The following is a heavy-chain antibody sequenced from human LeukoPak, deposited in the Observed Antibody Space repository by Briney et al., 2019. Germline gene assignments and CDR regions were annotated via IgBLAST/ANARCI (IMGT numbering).Heavy chain of an antibody. CDR2: ISAYNGNT. J-gene: IGHJ4*02. CDR1: GYTFTSYG. D-gene: IGHD5-24*01. V-gene: IGHV1-18*01. Sequence: WASVKVSCKASGYTFTSYGISWVRPAPGQGLEWMGWISAYNGNTNYAQKLQGRVTMTTDTSTSTAYMELRSLRSDVTAVYYCAREDQEMATRYWGQGTLVTVSS. CDR3: AREDQEMATRY.